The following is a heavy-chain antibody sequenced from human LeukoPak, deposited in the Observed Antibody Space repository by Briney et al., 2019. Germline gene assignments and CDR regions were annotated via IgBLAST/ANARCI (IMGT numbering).Heavy chain of an antibody. CDR2: ISAYIGNT. CDR1: GYTSTSYG. J-gene: IGHJ4*02. V-gene: IGHV1-18*01. Sequence: ASVKVSCKPSGYTSTSYGISWVRQAPGQGLEWMGWISAYIGNTNYAQKLQGRVTITTDTSTSTAYMELRSLRADDTAVYYCARDRFPTAGYDILTGYLDSGYWGQGTLVTVSS. CDR3: ARDRFPTAGYDILTGYLDSGY. D-gene: IGHD3-9*01.